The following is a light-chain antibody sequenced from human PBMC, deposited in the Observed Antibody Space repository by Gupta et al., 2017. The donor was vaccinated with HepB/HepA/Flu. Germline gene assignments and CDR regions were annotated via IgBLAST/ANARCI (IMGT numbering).Light chain of an antibody. CDR1: QKIYNN. Sequence: EIVMTQSPTTLSVSPGERATLSCRASQKIYNNLAWFQQKPGQAPRLLIYSASSRSTGIPARFSGSESGTEFTLTISSLQSEDSALYYCQQDHYWPSTFGQGTKVEIK. CDR2: SAS. J-gene: IGKJ1*01. CDR3: QQDHYWPST. V-gene: IGKV3-15*01.